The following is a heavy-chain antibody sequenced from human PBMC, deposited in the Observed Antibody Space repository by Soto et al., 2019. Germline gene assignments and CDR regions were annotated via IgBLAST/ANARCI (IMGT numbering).Heavy chain of an antibody. J-gene: IGHJ4*02. D-gene: IGHD1-1*01. Sequence: ASETLSLTCSVSGGSTSSPTYYWGWIRQPPGKGLEWIGSIYYSGSTYYSPSLKSRVTISVDTSKNQFSLKVSSVTAADTAVYYCARLPGITTSRRDYWGQGTLVTVSS. CDR1: GGSTSSPTYY. CDR3: ARLPGITTSRRDY. V-gene: IGHV4-39*01. CDR2: IYYSGST.